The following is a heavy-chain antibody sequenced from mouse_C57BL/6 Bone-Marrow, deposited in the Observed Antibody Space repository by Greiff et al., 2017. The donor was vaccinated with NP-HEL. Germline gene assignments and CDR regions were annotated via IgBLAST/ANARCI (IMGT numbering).Heavy chain of an antibody. D-gene: IGHD1-1*01. Sequence: VQLQESGGGLVKPGGSLKLSCAASGFTFSDYGMHWVRQAPEKGLEWVAYISSGSSTIYYADTVKGRFTISRDNAKNTLFLQMTSLRSEDTAMYYCARPKVYYYGSSPGWYFDVWGTGTTVTVSS. J-gene: IGHJ1*03. V-gene: IGHV5-17*01. CDR1: GFTFSDYG. CDR3: ARPKVYYYGSSPGWYFDV. CDR2: ISSGSSTI.